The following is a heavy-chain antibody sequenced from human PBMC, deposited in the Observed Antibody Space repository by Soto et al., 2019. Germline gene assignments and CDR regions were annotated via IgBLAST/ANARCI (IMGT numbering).Heavy chain of an antibody. CDR3: AGDRVFYSSSPRMDV. V-gene: IGHV3-11*06. Sequence: GGSLRLSGAASGFTFSYYYMSWIRQAPGKGLEWVSCSSNSSSYTNDADSVKGRLTISRDNAKNTLNLRMNGLRAEHTAVYYYAGDRVFYSSSPRMDVWGQGTTVTVSS. J-gene: IGHJ6*02. CDR2: SSNSSSYT. CDR1: GFTFSYYY. D-gene: IGHD6-13*01.